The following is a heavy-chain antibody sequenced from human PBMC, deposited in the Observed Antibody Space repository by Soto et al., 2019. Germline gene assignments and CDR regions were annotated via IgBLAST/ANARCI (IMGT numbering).Heavy chain of an antibody. CDR1: GGSISSYY. D-gene: IGHD1-1*01. CDR3: ARASWNYYYYYGMDV. J-gene: IGHJ6*02. V-gene: IGHV4-59*01. CDR2: IYYSGST. Sequence: PSETLSLTCTVSGGSISSYYWSWIRQPPGKGLEWIGYIYYSGSTNYNPSLKSRVTISVDTSKNQFSLKLSSVTAADTAVYYCARASWNYYYYYGMDVWGQGTTVTV.